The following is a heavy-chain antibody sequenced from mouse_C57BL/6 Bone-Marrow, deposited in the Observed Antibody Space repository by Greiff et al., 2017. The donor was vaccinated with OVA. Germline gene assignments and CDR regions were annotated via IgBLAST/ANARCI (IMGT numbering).Heavy chain of an antibody. V-gene: IGHV1-62-2*01. CDR1: GYTFTEYT. D-gene: IGHD2-13*01. J-gene: IGHJ4*01. CDR3: ARHEGDLLSMDY. CDR2: FYPGSGSI. Sequence: QVQLKESGAELVKPGASVKLSCKASGYTFTEYTIHWVKQRSGQGLEWIGWFYPGSGSITYNEKFKVKATLTADKANSTGYMELNRLTSEDSAVYFCARHEGDLLSMDYWGQGTSVTVSS.